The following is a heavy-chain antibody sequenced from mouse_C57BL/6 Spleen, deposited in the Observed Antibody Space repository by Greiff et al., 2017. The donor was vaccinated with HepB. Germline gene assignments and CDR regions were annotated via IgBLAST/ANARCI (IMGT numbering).Heavy chain of an antibody. J-gene: IGHJ2*01. Sequence: QVQLQQSGAELVRPGASVTLSCKASGYTFTDYEMHWVKQTPVHGLEWIGAIDPETGGTSYNQKFKGKAILTADKSSSTAYMELHSLTSEDSAVYYCTCYEFDYWGKGTTLTVAS. CDR2: IDPETGGT. D-gene: IGHD2-12*01. V-gene: IGHV1-15*01. CDR1: GYTFTDYE. CDR3: TCYEFDY.